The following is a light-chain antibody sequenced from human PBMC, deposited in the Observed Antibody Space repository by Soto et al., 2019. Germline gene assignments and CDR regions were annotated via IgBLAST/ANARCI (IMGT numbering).Light chain of an antibody. Sequence: EIVLTQSPGTLSLSPGERATLSCRASQSITSSYLAWYQQKPGQAPRLLMYGASTRAPGIPDRLSGSGSGTDFTLTISRLEHEDSGVYYCQQYGNSHPTFGGGTKVDIK. CDR1: QSITSSY. CDR2: GAS. J-gene: IGKJ4*01. CDR3: QQYGNSHPT. V-gene: IGKV3-20*01.